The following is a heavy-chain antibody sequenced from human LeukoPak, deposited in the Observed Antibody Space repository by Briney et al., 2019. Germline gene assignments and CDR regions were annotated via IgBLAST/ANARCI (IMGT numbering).Heavy chain of an antibody. V-gene: IGHV4-4*09. D-gene: IGHD3-3*01. CDR2: IHTSGSN. CDR3: ARLSAAVHLGAFDL. CDR1: GVSISPYY. J-gene: IGHJ3*01. Sequence: SETLSLTCAVSGVSISPYYWAWIRQPPGKGLEWIGYIHTSGSNNQYPSLKSRVTISVDKSKNHFSLRLTSVTAANTAVYYCARLSAAVHLGAFDLWGQGTMVTVSS.